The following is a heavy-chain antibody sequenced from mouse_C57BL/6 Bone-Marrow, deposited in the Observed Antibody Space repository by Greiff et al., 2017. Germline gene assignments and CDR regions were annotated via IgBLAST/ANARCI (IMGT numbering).Heavy chain of an antibody. V-gene: IGHV10-3*01. CDR2: IRSKSSNYAT. CDR1: GFTFNTYA. D-gene: IGHD2-3*01. Sequence: EVQLVESGGGLVRPQGSLKLSCAASGFTFNTYAMHWVRQAPGTGLEWVARIRSKSSNYATYYSDSVKDRFTLSRHDSQSMLYLQMNNLNTEDTAMYSCLREGPLYDGYGYFNYVGQGTTLTVSS. CDR3: LREGPLYDGYGYFNY. J-gene: IGHJ2*01.